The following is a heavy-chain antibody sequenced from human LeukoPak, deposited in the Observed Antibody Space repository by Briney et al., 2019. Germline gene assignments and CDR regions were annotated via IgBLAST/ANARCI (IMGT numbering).Heavy chain of an antibody. D-gene: IGHD2-15*01. Sequence: GGSLRLSCAASGFTFSSYEMNWVRHAPGKGLEGVSYISSSGDTMYYADSVRGRFTISRDNAKNSLYLQMNSLRAEDTAVYYCARDLVVYYYMDVWGQGTTVTVSS. V-gene: IGHV3-48*03. J-gene: IGHJ6*02. CDR2: ISSSGDTM. CDR3: ARDLVVYYYMDV. CDR1: GFTFSSYE.